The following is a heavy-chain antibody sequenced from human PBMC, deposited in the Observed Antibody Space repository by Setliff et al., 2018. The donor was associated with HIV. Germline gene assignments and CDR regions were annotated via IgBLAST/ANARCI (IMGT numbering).Heavy chain of an antibody. CDR3: ARVGSSWSTFYY. CDR1: GYTLTNYA. Sequence: ASEKVPCKASGYTLTNYAIRWVRQAPGQGLECMVWINTETGKPMYTQGFTGRFVSSLDTSVSTAYLQINSLKAADTAMYYCARVGSSWSTFYYWGQGALVTVSS. D-gene: IGHD6-13*01. J-gene: IGHJ4*02. CDR2: INTETGKP. V-gene: IGHV7-4-1*02.